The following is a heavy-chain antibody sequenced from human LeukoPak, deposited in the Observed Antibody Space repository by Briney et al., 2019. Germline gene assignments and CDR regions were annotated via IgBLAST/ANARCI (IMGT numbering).Heavy chain of an antibody. Sequence: PSETLSLTCTVSGGSISSSSYYWGWVRQPPGKGLEWIGSIYYSGSTNYNPSLKSRVTISVDTSKNQFSLELSSVTAADTAVYYCARHLGCRSTNCPYDGFNIWGQGTMVTVSS. CDR1: GGSISSSSYY. V-gene: IGHV4-39*01. CDR3: ARHLGCRSTNCPYDGFNI. J-gene: IGHJ3*02. D-gene: IGHD2-2*01. CDR2: IYYSGST.